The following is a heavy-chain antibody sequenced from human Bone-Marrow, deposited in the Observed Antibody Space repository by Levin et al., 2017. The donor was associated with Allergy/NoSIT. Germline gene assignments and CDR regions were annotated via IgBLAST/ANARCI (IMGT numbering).Heavy chain of an antibody. CDR3: ARQVILTGYYHTYYFDY. Sequence: GGSLRLSCAASGFTFSTYWMSWVRQIPGKGLEWVANIKEDGSQTYYEDSVKGRFTISRDNAKNSLYLQMNSLRDEDTAVYYCARQVILTGYYHTYYFDYWGQGTLVTVSS. D-gene: IGHD3-9*01. CDR1: GFTFSTYW. CDR2: IKEDGSQT. J-gene: IGHJ4*02. V-gene: IGHV3-7*03.